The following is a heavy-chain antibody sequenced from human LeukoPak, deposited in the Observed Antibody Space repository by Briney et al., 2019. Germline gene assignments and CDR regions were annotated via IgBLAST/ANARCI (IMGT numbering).Heavy chain of an antibody. D-gene: IGHD2-2*01. CDR2: ISSSSSYI. CDR3: ATDDKYAPSS. J-gene: IGHJ5*02. Sequence: PGGSLRLPCAASGFTFSSYSMYWVRQAPGKGLEWVSSISSSSSYIYYADSVKGRFTISRDNAKNSLYLQMNSLRAEDTAVYYCATDDKYAPSSWGQGTLVTVS. V-gene: IGHV3-21*01. CDR1: GFTFSSYS.